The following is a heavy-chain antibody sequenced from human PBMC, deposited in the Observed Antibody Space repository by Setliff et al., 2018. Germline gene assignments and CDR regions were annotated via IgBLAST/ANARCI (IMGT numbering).Heavy chain of an antibody. J-gene: IGHJ1*01. V-gene: IGHV4-61*02. CDR2: IYASGAT. CDR1: GGSISSATSY. CDR3: AGATGVTYTWYFEH. D-gene: IGHD2-21*02. Sequence: PSETLSLTCIVSGGSISSATSYWNWIRQPAGKELEWIGRIYASGATNYSPSVRGRVTISVDHLKNQVSLNLKSVTAADTAVYFCAGATGVTYTWYFEHWGQGSLVTVSS.